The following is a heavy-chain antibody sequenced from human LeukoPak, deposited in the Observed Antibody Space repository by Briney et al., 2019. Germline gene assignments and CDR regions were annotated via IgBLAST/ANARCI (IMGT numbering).Heavy chain of an antibody. CDR3: AKRGGYDSSGYYSLDY. V-gene: IGHV3-23*01. D-gene: IGHD3-22*01. CDR1: GFTFSSYG. CDR2: ISGSGGST. Sequence: GGSLRLSCAASGFTFSSYGMSWVRQAPGKGLEWVSAISGSGGSTYYADSVKGRFTISRDNSKNTLYLQMNSLRAEDTAVYYCAKRGGYDSSGYYSLDYWGQGTLVTVSS. J-gene: IGHJ4*02.